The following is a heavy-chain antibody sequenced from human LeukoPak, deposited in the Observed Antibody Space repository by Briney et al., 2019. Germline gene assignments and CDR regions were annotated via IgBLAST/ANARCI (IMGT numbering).Heavy chain of an antibody. CDR1: GFTFSSSA. Sequence: GGSLRLSCAASGFTFSSSAMSWVRQAPGKGLEWVSAISNNGGYTYYADSVQGRFTISRDNSKNTLYLQMNSLRAEDTAVYYCARTVDTAMVTIDYWGQGTLVTVSS. V-gene: IGHV3-23*01. CDR2: ISNNGGYT. J-gene: IGHJ4*02. D-gene: IGHD5-18*01. CDR3: ARTVDTAMVTIDY.